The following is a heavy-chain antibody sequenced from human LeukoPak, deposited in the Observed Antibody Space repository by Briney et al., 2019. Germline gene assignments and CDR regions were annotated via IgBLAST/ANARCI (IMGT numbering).Heavy chain of an antibody. V-gene: IGHV3-48*03. CDR1: GFTFNIYE. D-gene: IGHD6-19*01. CDR2: ISSNGSTI. Sequence: GGSLRLSCAASGFTFNIYEMSWVRQAPGKGLEWVSYISSNGSTIYYVDSVKGRFTVSRDNAKNSLYLQMSSLRAEDTAVYYCARIAVNNWFFDLWGRGTLVTVSS. J-gene: IGHJ2*01. CDR3: ARIAVNNWFFDL.